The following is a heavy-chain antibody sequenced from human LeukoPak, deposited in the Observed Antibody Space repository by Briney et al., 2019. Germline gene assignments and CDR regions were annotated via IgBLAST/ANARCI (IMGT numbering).Heavy chain of an antibody. D-gene: IGHD2-15*01. Sequence: PGGSLRLSCTVFGFTLTNYGIHWVRQAPGKGLEWVEVISHEGDNKYYADPVKGRFTISRDNSKNMLYLQVSSLSAEDTAIYYCAKGGRCSGGGCYATPEYDFFDYWGQGTLVTVSS. CDR1: GFTLTNYG. CDR3: AKGGRCSGGGCYATPEYDFFDY. J-gene: IGHJ4*02. V-gene: IGHV3-30*18. CDR2: ISHEGDNK.